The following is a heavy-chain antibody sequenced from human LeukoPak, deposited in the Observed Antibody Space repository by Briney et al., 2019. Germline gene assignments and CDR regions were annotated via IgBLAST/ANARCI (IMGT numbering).Heavy chain of an antibody. D-gene: IGHD3-3*01. CDR3: ARATLTILFDY. V-gene: IGHV4-34*11. CDR2: IYYSGTT. Sequence: SETLSLTCAVYGGSFSGYYWSWIRQPPGKGLEWIGYIYYSGTTNYNPSLKSRVTISVDTSKNQFSLKLSSVTAADTAVYYCARATLTILFDYWGQGTLVTVSS. CDR1: GGSFSGYY. J-gene: IGHJ4*02.